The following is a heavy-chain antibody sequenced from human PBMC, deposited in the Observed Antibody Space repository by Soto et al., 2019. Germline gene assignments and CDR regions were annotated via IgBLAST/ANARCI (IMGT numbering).Heavy chain of an antibody. CDR1: GGTFSSYA. D-gene: IGHD2-2*01. Sequence: GASVKVSCKASGGTFSSYAISWVQQAPGQGLEWMGGIIPIFGTANYAQKFQGRVTITADESTSTAYMELSSLRSEDTAVYYCARQLKGCGSTSCFNYFYYGLDVWGRGTTVTVSS. J-gene: IGHJ6*02. CDR3: ARQLKGCGSTSCFNYFYYGLDV. V-gene: IGHV1-69*13. CDR2: IIPIFGTA.